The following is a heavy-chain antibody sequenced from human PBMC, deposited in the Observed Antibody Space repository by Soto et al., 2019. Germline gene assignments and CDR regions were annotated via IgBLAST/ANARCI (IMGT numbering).Heavy chain of an antibody. J-gene: IGHJ6*02. CDR3: ASYGSGSYYNPPYDNYYHYYGMDV. CDR2: IIPIFGTA. D-gene: IGHD3-10*01. V-gene: IGHV1-69*13. Sequence: PVKVSCKASGGTFSSYAISWVRQAPGQGLEWMGGIIPIFGTANYAQKFQGRVTITADESTSTAYMELSSLRSEDTAVYYCASYGSGSYYNPPYDNYYHYYGMDVWGQGTTVTVSS. CDR1: GGTFSSYA.